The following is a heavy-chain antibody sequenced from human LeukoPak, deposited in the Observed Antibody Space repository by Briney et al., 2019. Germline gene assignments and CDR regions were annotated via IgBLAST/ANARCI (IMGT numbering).Heavy chain of an antibody. Sequence: PGGSLRLSCAASGFTFSSYGMHWVRQAPGKGLEWVAVISYDGSNKYYADSVKGRFTISRDNSKNTLYLQMNSLRAEDTAVYYCAKAFVSTVTTYYFDYWGQGTLVTVSS. J-gene: IGHJ4*02. CDR1: GFTFSSYG. V-gene: IGHV3-30*18. CDR3: AKAFVSTVTTYYFDY. CDR2: ISYDGSNK. D-gene: IGHD4-17*01.